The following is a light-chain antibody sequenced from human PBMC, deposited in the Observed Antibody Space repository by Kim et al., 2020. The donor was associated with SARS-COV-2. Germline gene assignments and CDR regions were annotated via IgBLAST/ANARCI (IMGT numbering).Light chain of an antibody. CDR3: QQRRTWPPYS. J-gene: IGKJ2*01. CDR2: DAS. V-gene: IGKV3-11*01. CDR1: HSVSNF. Sequence: EIVLTQSPATLSLSPGERATLSCRASHSVSNFLAWYQHKPGQAPRLLIYDASTRATGIPARFSGSGSGTDFTLTISSLEPEDSAVYYCQQRRTWPPYSFGQGTKLEI.